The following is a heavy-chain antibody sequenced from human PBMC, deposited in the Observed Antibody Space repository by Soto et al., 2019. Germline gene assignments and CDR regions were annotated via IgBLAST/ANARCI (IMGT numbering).Heavy chain of an antibody. Sequence: SETLSLTWAVYGGSFSGYYWSWIRQPPGKGLEWIGEINHSGSTNYNPSLKSRVTISVDTSKNQFSLKLSSVTAADTAVYYCARGPRRGSGSYSSYFDYWGQGTLVTVSS. CDR3: ARGPRRGSGSYSSYFDY. V-gene: IGHV4-34*01. J-gene: IGHJ4*02. CDR1: GGSFSGYY. CDR2: INHSGST. D-gene: IGHD3-10*01.